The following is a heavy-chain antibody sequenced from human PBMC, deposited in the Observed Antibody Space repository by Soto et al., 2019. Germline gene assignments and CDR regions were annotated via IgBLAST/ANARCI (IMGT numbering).Heavy chain of an antibody. D-gene: IGHD3-22*01. CDR2: IYPGDSDT. J-gene: IGHJ3*02. CDR1: GYSFTIYW. Sequence: DLLTISCKGSGYSFTIYWIGWVRQMPGKGLELMSIIYPGDSDTRYSTSLQGQVTISAEKSISTDYLQWRRLKASDTAMYYCARQGQYYYDSSGYTRGAAFNXLGQGTMFTAS. CDR3: ARQGQYYYDSSGYTRGAAFNX. V-gene: IGHV5-51*01.